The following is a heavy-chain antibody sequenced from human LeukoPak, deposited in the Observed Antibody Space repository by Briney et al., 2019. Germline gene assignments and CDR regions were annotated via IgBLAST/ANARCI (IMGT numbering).Heavy chain of an antibody. Sequence: GGSLRLSCAASGFTVSSNYMSWVRQAPGKGLEWVSVIYSGGSTYYADSVKGRFTITRDNSKNTVYLQMNSLRAEDTAVYYCAREIYGDSALDYWGQGTLVTVSS. CDR1: GFTVSSNY. V-gene: IGHV3-66*01. CDR2: IYSGGST. CDR3: AREIYGDSALDY. J-gene: IGHJ4*02. D-gene: IGHD4-17*01.